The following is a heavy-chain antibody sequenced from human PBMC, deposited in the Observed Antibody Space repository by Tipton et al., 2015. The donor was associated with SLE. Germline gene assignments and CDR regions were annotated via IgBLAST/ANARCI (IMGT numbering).Heavy chain of an antibody. CDR1: GGSISSYY. D-gene: IGHD6-13*01. V-gene: IGHV4-4*07. CDR3: AGQQLPSVRAFDI. J-gene: IGHJ3*02. Sequence: TLSLTCTVSGGSISSYYWGWIRQPAGKGLEWIGRIYTSGSTNYNPPLKSRVTMSVDTSKNQFSMKLSSVTAADTAVYYCAGQQLPSVRAFDIWGQGTMVTGSS. CDR2: IYTSGST.